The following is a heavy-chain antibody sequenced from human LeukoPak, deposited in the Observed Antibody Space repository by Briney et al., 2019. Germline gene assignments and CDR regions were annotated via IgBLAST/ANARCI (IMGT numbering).Heavy chain of an antibody. CDR3: AREWWQLILGYYYYYMDV. V-gene: IGHV3-66*02. CDR2: IYSGGST. J-gene: IGHJ6*03. Sequence: GGSLRLSCAASGFTVSSNYMTWLRQAPGKGLEWVSVIYSGGSTYYADSVEGRFTISRDNSNNTLYLQMNSLRAEDTAVYYCAREWWQLILGYYYYYMDVWGKGTTVTVSS. D-gene: IGHD2-15*01. CDR1: GFTVSSNY.